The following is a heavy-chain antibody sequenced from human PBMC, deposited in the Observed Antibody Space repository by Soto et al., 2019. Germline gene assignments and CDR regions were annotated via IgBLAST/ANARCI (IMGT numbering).Heavy chain of an antibody. J-gene: IGHJ6*02. Sequence: ASVKVSCKASGYSFTDYHIHWVRQAPGQGLEWLGRINPKSGGTSSAQKFQGWVTMTRDRSISTVYMELTRLRSDDTAVYFCARGHSTDCSNGVCSFFYNHEMDVWGQGTTVTVSS. CDR1: GYSFTDYH. V-gene: IGHV1-2*04. CDR3: ARGHSTDCSNGVCSFFYNHEMDV. CDR2: INPKSGGT. D-gene: IGHD2-8*01.